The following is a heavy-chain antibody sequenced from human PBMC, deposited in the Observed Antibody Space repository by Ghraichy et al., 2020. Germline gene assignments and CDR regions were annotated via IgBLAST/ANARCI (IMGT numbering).Heavy chain of an antibody. J-gene: IGHJ4*02. D-gene: IGHD1-26*01. V-gene: IGHV3-23*01. CDR2: ISGSGGST. CDR3: AKDSEGATFFDY. CDR1: GFTFSSYA. Sequence: GESLNISCAASGFTFSSYAMSWVRQAPGKGLEWVSAISGSGGSTYYADSVKGRFTISRDNSKNTLYLQMNSLRAEDTAVYYCAKDSEGATFFDYWGQGTLVTVSS.